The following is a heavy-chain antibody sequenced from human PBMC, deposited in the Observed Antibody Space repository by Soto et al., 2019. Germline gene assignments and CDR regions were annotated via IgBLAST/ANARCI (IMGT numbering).Heavy chain of an antibody. V-gene: IGHV3-21*01. CDR3: ARGGANAFDI. CDR1: GFTFSSYS. CDR2: ISSSSSYI. J-gene: IGHJ3*02. Sequence: GSLRLSCAASGFTFSSYSMNWVRQAPGKGLEWVSSISSSSSYIYYADTMKGRFTISRDNAKNSLYLQMNSLRAEDTAVYYCARGGANAFDIWGQGTMVTVSS. D-gene: IGHD3-16*01.